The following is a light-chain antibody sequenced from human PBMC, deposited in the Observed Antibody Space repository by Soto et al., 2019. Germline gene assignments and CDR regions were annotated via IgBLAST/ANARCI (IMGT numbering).Light chain of an antibody. V-gene: IGLV3-1*01. J-gene: IGLJ2*01. CDR3: QAWDSSTAV. CDR1: KLGDKY. Sequence: SYELTQPPSVSVSPGQTASITCSGDKLGDKYACWYQQKPGQSPVLVIYQDNKRPSGIPERLSGSNSGNTATLTISGTQAMDEADYYCQAWDSSTAVFGGGTKVTVL. CDR2: QDN.